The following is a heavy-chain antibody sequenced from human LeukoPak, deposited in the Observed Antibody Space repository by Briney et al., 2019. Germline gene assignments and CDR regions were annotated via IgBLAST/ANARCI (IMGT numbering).Heavy chain of an antibody. D-gene: IGHD2/OR15-2a*01. CDR1: GYTFTTYA. CDR3: ARHSLTYPAGFDY. CDR2: INTGNGNT. Sequence: ASVKVSCTASGYTFTTYAIHWVRQAPGQRIEWMGWINTGNGNTKHSQNFQGRVTITRDTSASTAYMELSSLRSEDTAVYYCARHSLTYPAGFDYWGQGTLVTVSS. J-gene: IGHJ4*02. V-gene: IGHV1-3*04.